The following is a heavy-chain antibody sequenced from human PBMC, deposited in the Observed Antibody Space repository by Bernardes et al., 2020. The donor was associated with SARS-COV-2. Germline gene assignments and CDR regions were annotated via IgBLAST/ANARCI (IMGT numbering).Heavy chain of an antibody. CDR2: IYHSGGT. V-gene: IGHV4-4*02. Sequence: SETLSLTCDVSGGSIRSSNWWSWVRQPPGKGLEWIGDIYHSGGTKYNPSLKSRVSMSVDMSKNQFSLRLTSMTAADTAVYYCAREEDAYNAFDYWGQGILVTVSS. J-gene: IGHJ4*02. CDR1: GGSIRSSNW. D-gene: IGHD1-1*01. CDR3: AREEDAYNAFDY.